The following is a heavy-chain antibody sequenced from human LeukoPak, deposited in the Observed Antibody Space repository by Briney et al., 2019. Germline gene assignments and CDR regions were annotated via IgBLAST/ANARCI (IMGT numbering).Heavy chain of an antibody. CDR3: ARKDPGYSVYSDFDY. J-gene: IGHJ4*02. CDR1: GFSISSGYY. D-gene: IGHD5/OR15-5a*01. Sequence: ASETLSLTCTVSGFSISSGYYWGWIRQPPGKGLEWIGNSYHSGSTYYSPSLKSRLTISLDTSKNQFSLKLSSVTAAETAVYYCARKDPGYSVYSDFDYWGQGTLVTVSS. V-gene: IGHV4-38-2*02. CDR2: SYHSGST.